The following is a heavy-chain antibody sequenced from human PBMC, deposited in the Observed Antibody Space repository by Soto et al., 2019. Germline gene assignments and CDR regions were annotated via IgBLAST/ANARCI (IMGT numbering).Heavy chain of an antibody. V-gene: IGHV6-1*01. CDR3: VRDVGGGELLDY. Sequence: PSQTLSLTCAISGDSVPSNSAAWNWIRQSPSRGLEWLGRTYFRSKWYKDYAISVKSRITINPDTSKNQFSLQLNSVTPEDTAVYYCVRDVGGGELLDYWGQGTLVTVSS. J-gene: IGHJ4*02. CDR1: GDSVPSNSAA. CDR2: TYFRSKWYK. D-gene: IGHD1-26*01.